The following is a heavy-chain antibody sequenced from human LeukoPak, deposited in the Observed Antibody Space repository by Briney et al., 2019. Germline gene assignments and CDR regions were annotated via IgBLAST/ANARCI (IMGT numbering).Heavy chain of an antibody. CDR1: GFTFDDYA. CDR2: ISWNSGSI. CDR3: AEGVRGWATTFVGGAQITPDAFDI. V-gene: IGHV3-9*01. D-gene: IGHD3-16*01. Sequence: PGGSLRLSCAASGFTFDDYAMHWVRQAPGKGLEWVSGISWNSGSIGYADSVKGRFTISRDNSKNTLYLQMNSLRAEDTAVYYCAEGVRGWATTFVGGAQITPDAFDIWGQGTMVTVSS. J-gene: IGHJ3*02.